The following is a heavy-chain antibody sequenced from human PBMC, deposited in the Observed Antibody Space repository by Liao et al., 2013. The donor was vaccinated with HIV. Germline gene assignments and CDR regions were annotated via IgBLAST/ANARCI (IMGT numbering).Heavy chain of an antibody. V-gene: IGHV4-61*02. CDR3: AREVGYDSSGYYPDY. D-gene: IGHD3-22*01. Sequence: QVQLQESGPGLVKPSQTLSLTCTVSGGSISSGSYYWSWIRQPAGKGLEWIGRIYTSGSTNYNPSLKSRVTISVDTSKNQFSLKLSSVTAADTAVYYCAREVGYDSSGYYPDYWGQGTLVTVSS. J-gene: IGHJ4*02. CDR2: IYTSGST. CDR1: GGSISSGSYY.